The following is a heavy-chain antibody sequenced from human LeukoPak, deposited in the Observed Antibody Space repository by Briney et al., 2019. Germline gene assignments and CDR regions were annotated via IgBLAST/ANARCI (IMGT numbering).Heavy chain of an antibody. Sequence: PSETLSLTCTVSGGSVNRDSYYWRWIRQPPGKGLEWIGYVYYTGSTNYNPSLESRVTISVDTSRNQFSLKLSSVSAADTAIYYCARVTQTDWGVIHYWGQGTLVTVAS. CDR2: VYYTGST. D-gene: IGHD3-10*01. CDR1: GGSVNRDSYY. CDR3: ARVTQTDWGVIHY. J-gene: IGHJ4*02. V-gene: IGHV4-61*01.